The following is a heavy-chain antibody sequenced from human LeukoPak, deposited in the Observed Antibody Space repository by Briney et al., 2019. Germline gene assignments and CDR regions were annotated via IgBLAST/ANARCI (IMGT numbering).Heavy chain of an antibody. J-gene: IGHJ4*02. D-gene: IGHD6-19*01. CDR2: IIPILGIA. Sequence: SVKVSCKASGGTFSSYTISWVRQAPGQGVEWMGRIIPILGIANYAQKFQGRVTITADKSTSTAYMELSSLRSEDTAVYYCARGIDSSGVDYWGQGTPVTVSS. CDR3: ARGIDSSGVDY. V-gene: IGHV1-69*02. CDR1: GGTFSSYT.